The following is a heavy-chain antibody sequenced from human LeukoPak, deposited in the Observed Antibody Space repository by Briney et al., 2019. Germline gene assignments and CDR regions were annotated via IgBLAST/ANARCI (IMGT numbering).Heavy chain of an antibody. J-gene: IGHJ6*03. CDR2: INPNSGGT. V-gene: IGHV1-2*02. CDR1: GGTFSSYA. Sequence: ASVKVSCKASGGTFSSYAISWVRQAPGQGLEWMGWINPNSGGTNYAQKFQGRVTMTRDTSISTAYMELSRLRSDDTAVYYCARVDYDFWSGYYMDVWGKGTTVTVSS. D-gene: IGHD3-3*01. CDR3: ARVDYDFWSGYYMDV.